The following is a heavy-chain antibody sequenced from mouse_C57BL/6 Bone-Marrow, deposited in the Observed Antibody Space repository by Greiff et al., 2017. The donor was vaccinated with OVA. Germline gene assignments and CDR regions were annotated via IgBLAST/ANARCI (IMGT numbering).Heavy chain of an antibody. Sequence: QVQLQQSGAELVRPGTSVKLSCKASGYTFTSYWMHWVKQRPGQGLEWIGVIDPSDSYTNYNQKFKGKATLTVDTSSSTAYRQLSSLTSEDSAVYYCARPMKYYSNFSYWYFDVWGTGTTVTVSS. CDR3: ARPMKYYSNFSYWYFDV. CDR2: IDPSDSYT. CDR1: GYTFTSYW. V-gene: IGHV1-59*01. D-gene: IGHD2-5*01. J-gene: IGHJ1*03.